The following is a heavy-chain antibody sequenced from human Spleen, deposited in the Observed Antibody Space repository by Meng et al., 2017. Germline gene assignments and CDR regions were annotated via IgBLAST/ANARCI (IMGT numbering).Heavy chain of an antibody. CDR2: ISYDGSNK. V-gene: IGHV3-30*04. CDR1: GFTFSSYA. D-gene: IGHD3-22*01. Sequence: GGSLRLSCAASGFTFSSYAMHWVRQAPGKGLEWVAVISYDGSNKYYADSVKGRFTISRDNSKNTLYLQMNSLRAEDTAVYYCARDANYYDSSGYYVHMDAFDIWGQGTMVTVSS. CDR3: ARDANYYDSSGYYVHMDAFDI. J-gene: IGHJ3*02.